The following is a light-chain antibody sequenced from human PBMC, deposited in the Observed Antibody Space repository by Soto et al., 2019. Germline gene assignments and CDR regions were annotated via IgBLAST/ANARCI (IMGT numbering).Light chain of an antibody. CDR1: QSISNH. Sequence: DIHMTQXPSXXXXSXXXRXIIXXXASQSISNHLNWYQQKPGKAPKLLIFAASSLQSGVPSRFSGSRSGPDFTLTISSLQPEDFATYYCQQSYSSPPTFGQGTNVDIK. CDR2: AAS. CDR3: QQSYSSPPT. V-gene: IGKV1-39*01. J-gene: IGKJ1*01.